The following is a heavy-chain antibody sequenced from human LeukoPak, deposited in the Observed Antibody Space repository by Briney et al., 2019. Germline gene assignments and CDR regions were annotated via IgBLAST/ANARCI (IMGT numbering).Heavy chain of an antibody. CDR2: ISGSGGST. CDR3: AKDSWWIPEIGGPDY. D-gene: IGHD5-18*01. V-gene: IGHV3-23*01. Sequence: GGSLRLSCAASGFTFSSYAMSWVRQAPGKGLEWVSAISGSGGSTYYADSVKGRFTISRDNFKNTLYLQMNSLRAEDTAVYYCAKDSWWIPEIGGPDYWGQGTLVTVSS. CDR1: GFTFSSYA. J-gene: IGHJ4*02.